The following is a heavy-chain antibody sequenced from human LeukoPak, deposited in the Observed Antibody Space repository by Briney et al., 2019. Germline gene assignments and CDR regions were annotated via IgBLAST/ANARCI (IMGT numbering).Heavy chain of an antibody. V-gene: IGHV3-30-3*01. D-gene: IGHD3-22*01. Sequence: PGGSLRLSCAASGFTFSSYAMHWVRQAPGKGLEWVAVISYDGSNKYYADSVKGRFTISRDNAKNSLYLQMNSLRAEDTAVYYCASSLTYYYDSSGYNPEIDYWGQGTLVTVSS. CDR1: GFTFSSYA. J-gene: IGHJ4*02. CDR2: ISYDGSNK. CDR3: ASSLTYYYDSSGYNPEIDY.